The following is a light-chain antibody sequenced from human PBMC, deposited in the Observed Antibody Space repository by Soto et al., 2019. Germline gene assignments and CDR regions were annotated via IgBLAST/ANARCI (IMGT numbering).Light chain of an antibody. J-gene: IGKJ1*01. CDR3: QHYETFSWT. CDR2: AAS. V-gene: IGKV1-5*01. CDR1: QSIDVS. Sequence: DIQMTQSPSILSASVGDRVTITCRASQSIDVSLAWFQQRPGEAPKLLIFAASGLESGVPSTFSGSGSGTEFTLTISSVQPEDFATYFCQHYETFSWTFGQGTKVDIK.